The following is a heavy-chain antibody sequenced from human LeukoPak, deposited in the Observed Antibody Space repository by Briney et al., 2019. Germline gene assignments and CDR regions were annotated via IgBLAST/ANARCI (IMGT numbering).Heavy chain of an antibody. CDR1: GGSMSSGDYY. V-gene: IGHV4-30-4*01. CDR2: IYYSGST. J-gene: IGHJ4*02. Sequence: SQTLSLTCTVSGGSMSSGDYYWRWIRQPPGKGLEWIVYIYYSGSTYYNPSLKSRVTISVDTSKNQFSLKLSSVTAADTAVYYCARAPPGCSSTSCYATRFDYWGQGTLVTVSS. CDR3: ARAPPGCSSTSCYATRFDY. D-gene: IGHD2-2*01.